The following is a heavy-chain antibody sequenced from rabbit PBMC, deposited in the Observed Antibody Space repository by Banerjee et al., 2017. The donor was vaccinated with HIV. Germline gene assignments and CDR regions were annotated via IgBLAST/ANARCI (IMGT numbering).Heavy chain of an antibody. J-gene: IGHJ6*01. Sequence: QLKESGGGLVQPGGSLKLSCKASGFDFSSYGISWVRQAPGKGLEWIGYNDPVFGSTYYASWVNGRFTISSHNAQNTLYLQLNSLTAADTATYFCVRGGYYSSGFDLWGPGTLVTVS. V-gene: IGHV1S7*01. CDR1: GFDFSSYG. CDR3: VRGGYYSSGFDL. CDR2: NDPVFGST. D-gene: IGHD4-1*01.